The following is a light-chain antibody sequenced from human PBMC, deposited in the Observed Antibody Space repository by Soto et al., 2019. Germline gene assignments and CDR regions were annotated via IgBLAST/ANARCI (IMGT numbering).Light chain of an antibody. CDR2: QDS. V-gene: IGLV3-1*01. J-gene: IGLJ1*01. Sequence: SYELTQPPSVSVAPGQTASITCSGDKLGDKYACWYQQKPGQSPVLVIYQDSKRPSGIPERFSGSNSGNTATLTISGTQAMAESDYYLQAWDSSNGVFGTGTKVTVL. CDR3: QAWDSSNGV. CDR1: KLGDKY.